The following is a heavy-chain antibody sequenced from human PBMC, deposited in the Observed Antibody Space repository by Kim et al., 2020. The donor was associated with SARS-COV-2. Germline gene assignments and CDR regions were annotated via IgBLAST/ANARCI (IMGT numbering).Heavy chain of an antibody. CDR3: ARDNPITIFGVVIIVAFDI. CDR1: GGSISSGGYY. J-gene: IGHJ3*02. V-gene: IGHV4-31*03. D-gene: IGHD3-3*01. CDR2: IYYSGST. Sequence: SETLSLTYTVSGGSISSGGYYWSWIRQHPGKGLEWIGYIYYSGSTYYNPSLKSRVTISVDTSKNQFSLKLSSVTAADTAVYYCARDNPITIFGVVIIVAFDIWGQGTMVTVSS.